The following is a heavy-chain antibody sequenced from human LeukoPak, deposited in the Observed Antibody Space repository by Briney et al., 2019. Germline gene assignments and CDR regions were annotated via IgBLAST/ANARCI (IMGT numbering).Heavy chain of an antibody. CDR1: GGSFSGYY. CDR3: ARGPLGGYPGWFDP. V-gene: IGHV4-34*01. CDR2: INHSGST. D-gene: IGHD2-15*01. J-gene: IGHJ5*02. Sequence: SETLSLTCAVYGGSFSGYYWSWIRQPPGEGLEWIGEINHSGSTNYNPSLKSRVTISVDTSKNQFSLKLSSVTAADTAVYYCARGPLGGYPGWFDPWGQGTLVTVSS.